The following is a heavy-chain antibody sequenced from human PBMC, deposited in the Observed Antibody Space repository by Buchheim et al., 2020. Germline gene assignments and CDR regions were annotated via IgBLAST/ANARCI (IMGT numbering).Heavy chain of an antibody. CDR2: INADTTTT. D-gene: IGHD2/OR15-2a*01. CDR3: ARNVISRANFDY. V-gene: IGHV3-48*01. CDR1: GFTFISFG. Sequence: EVQLVESGGGLVQPGGSLRLSCAASGFTFISFGMNWVRQAPGKGLEWISYINADTTTTHYADSVKGRFTISRDNAKNLLYLQMSSLRAEDTAVYYCARNVISRANFDYWGQGAL. J-gene: IGHJ4*02.